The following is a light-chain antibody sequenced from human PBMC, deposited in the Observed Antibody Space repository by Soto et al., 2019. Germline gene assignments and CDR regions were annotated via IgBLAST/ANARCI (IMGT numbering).Light chain of an antibody. V-gene: IGKV1-8*01. CDR3: QQYYSYSLT. CDR1: QGISSY. J-gene: IGKJ1*01. Sequence: AIRMTQSPSSLSASTGDRVTITCRASQGISSYLAWYQQKPGKAPKLRIYAASTLQSGVPSRFSGSGSWTDFNLTISGLQSEDFATYYCQQYYSYSLTFGQGTKVEIK. CDR2: AAS.